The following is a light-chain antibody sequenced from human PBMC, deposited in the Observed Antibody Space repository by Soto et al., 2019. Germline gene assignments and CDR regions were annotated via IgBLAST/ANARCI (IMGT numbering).Light chain of an antibody. CDR3: QSSDDTGNYYL. CDR2: KDT. Sequence: SYELTQTPSVSVSPGQTARITCSADELSKQYVYWYQQKPGQAPVLVIYKDTERASGIPERFSASSSGTTVTLTISGVRAEDEADYYCQSSDDTGNYYLFGTGTQVTVL. J-gene: IGLJ1*01. V-gene: IGLV3-25*02. CDR1: ELSKQY.